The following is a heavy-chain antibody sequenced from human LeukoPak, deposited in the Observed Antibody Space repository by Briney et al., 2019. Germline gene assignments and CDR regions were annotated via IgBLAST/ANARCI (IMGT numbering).Heavy chain of an antibody. CDR3: ASFTVVVASDI. V-gene: IGHV3-21*01. CDR1: GFTVSSNY. CDR2: ISSGSSYK. D-gene: IGHD2-21*01. Sequence: NSGGSLRLSCAASGFTVSSNYMSWVRQAPGKGLEWVSSISSGSSYKYYADSVKGRFTISRDNAKNSLYLQMNSLRAEDTALYFCASFTVVVASDIWGQGTMVTVSS. J-gene: IGHJ3*02.